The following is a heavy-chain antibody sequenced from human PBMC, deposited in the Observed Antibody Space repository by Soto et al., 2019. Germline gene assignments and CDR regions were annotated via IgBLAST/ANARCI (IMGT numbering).Heavy chain of an antibody. Sequence: LRLSCVASGFSLRNYWMAWVRQTPGKGLEFVANIRQDGNEINYVDSVKGRFTISRDNAKNSLFLQMNSLRDEDTAVYYCGTDEWGGAFDIGGQGTMVTVSS. CDR1: GFSLRNYW. D-gene: IGHD3-10*01. CDR2: IRQDGNEI. V-gene: IGHV3-7*01. J-gene: IGHJ3*02. CDR3: GTDEWGGAFDI.